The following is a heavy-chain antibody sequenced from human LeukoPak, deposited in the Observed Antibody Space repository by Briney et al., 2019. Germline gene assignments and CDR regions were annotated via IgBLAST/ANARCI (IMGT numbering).Heavy chain of an antibody. V-gene: IGHV3-23*01. CDR3: AKSEYGDYVGDAFDI. CDR1: GLTFSNYA. D-gene: IGHD4-17*01. Sequence: GGSLRLSCAVSGLTFSNYAMSWVRQAPGKGLEWVSAISGSGGRTYYADSVKGRFTISRDNSKNTLYLHMNSLRAGDTAVYYCAKSEYGDYVGDAFDIWSQGTMVSVSS. J-gene: IGHJ3*02. CDR2: ISGSGGRT.